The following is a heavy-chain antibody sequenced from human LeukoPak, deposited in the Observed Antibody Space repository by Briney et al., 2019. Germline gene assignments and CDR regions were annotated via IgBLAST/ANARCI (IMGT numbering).Heavy chain of an antibody. D-gene: IGHD5-18*01. V-gene: IGHV3-48*01. J-gene: IGHJ4*02. CDR1: GFTFSSYT. CDR2: ISSDSSTI. CDR3: ARAIETWIQLWLIPKGFDY. Sequence: GGSPRLSCAASGFTFSSYTMNWVRQAPGKGLEWVSYISSDSSTIYYADSVKGRFTISRDNAKNSLYLQMNSLRVEDTAVYYCARAIETWIQLWLIPKGFDYWGQGTLVTVSS.